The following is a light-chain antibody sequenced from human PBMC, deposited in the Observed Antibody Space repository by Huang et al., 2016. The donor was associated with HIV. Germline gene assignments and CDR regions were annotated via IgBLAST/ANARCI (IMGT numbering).Light chain of an antibody. CDR3: QQYYTYPHS. CDR1: PGIISY. V-gene: IGKV1-8*01. CDR2: SAS. Sequence: AIRLTQSPSSLSASTGDRVTITCRASPGIISYLAWYQQKPGKAPKLLISSASTLQSGVPSRCSGSGFGTDFTLTISSLQSEDLGTYHCQQYYTYPHSFGQGTKLEIK. J-gene: IGKJ2*03.